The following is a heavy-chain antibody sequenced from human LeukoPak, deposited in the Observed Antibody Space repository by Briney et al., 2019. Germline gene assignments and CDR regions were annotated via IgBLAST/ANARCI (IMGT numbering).Heavy chain of an antibody. J-gene: IGHJ3*01. Sequence: GSLKLSCAASGFTFNDAWMSWVRQAPGKGLEWVGRITTKTDGGTTDYAAPVKGTFTISRDDSRDTLYLHMNSLKTEDTAVYYCTTYNVGAFHFWGQGTVVTVSS. D-gene: IGHD1-1*01. V-gene: IGHV3-15*01. CDR2: ITTKTDGGTT. CDR1: GFTFNDAW. CDR3: TTYNVGAFHF.